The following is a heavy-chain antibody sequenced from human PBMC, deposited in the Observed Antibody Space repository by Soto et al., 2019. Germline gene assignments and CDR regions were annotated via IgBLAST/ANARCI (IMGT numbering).Heavy chain of an antibody. D-gene: IGHD3-3*01. CDR1: GGSISSYY. J-gene: IGHJ4*02. CDR2: IYYSGST. CDR3: ARGKLPRGKLRWADFYYFDY. V-gene: IGHV4-59*01. Sequence: QVQLQESGPGLVKPSETLSLTCTVSGGSISSYYWSWIRQPPGKGQEWIGYIYYSGSTNYNPSLKSRVTISVDTSKNQFSLKLSSVTAADTAVYYCARGKLPRGKLRWADFYYFDYWGQGTLVTVSS.